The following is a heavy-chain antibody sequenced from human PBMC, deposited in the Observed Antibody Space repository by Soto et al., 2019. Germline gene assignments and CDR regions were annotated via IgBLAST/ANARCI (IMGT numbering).Heavy chain of an antibody. CDR2: ISYESIST. D-gene: IGHD2-15*01. CDR3: ARKAGCSGTNCNVYFDY. CDR1: RLTFSNYG. J-gene: IGHJ4*01. V-gene: IGHV3-30*03. Sequence: SLRLSCVASRLTFSNYGMHWVRQAPGKGLEWVAVISYESISTVYRDSVRGRFTISRDNSRNTLYLHMNSLTPEDTAVYYCARKAGCSGTNCNVYFDYWGLGTLVTVSS.